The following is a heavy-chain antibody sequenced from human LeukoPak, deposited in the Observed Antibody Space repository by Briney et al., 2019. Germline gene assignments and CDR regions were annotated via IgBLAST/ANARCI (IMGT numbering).Heavy chain of an antibody. D-gene: IGHD2-2*02. CDR2: IYYSGST. Sequence: SETLSLTCTVSGGSISSSSYYWGWIRHPPGKGLEWIGRIYYSGSTYSNPSLKSRVTISVDTSKNQFSLKLSSVTAADTAVYYCARGVKYQPLYSYSNYENYFDYWGQGTLVTVSS. V-gene: IGHV4-39*07. J-gene: IGHJ4*02. CDR1: GGSISSSSYY. CDR3: ARGVKYQPLYSYSNYENYFDY.